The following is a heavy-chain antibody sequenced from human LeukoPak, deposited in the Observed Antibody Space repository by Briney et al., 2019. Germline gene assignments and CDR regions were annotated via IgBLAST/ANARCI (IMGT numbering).Heavy chain of an antibody. Sequence: ASVKVSCKASGYIFTGYYMHWVRQAPGQGLEWMGWINPNSGGTNYAQKFQGWVTMTRDTSISTAYMELSRLRSDDTAVYYCARTAEDAFDIWGQGTMVTVSS. V-gene: IGHV1-2*04. CDR2: INPNSGGT. CDR3: ARTAEDAFDI. D-gene: IGHD2-21*02. J-gene: IGHJ3*02. CDR1: GYIFTGYY.